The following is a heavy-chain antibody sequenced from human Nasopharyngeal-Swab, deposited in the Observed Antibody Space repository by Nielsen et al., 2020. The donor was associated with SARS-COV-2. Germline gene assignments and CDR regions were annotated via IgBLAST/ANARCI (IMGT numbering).Heavy chain of an antibody. CDR1: GFTFSSYS. V-gene: IGHV3-21*01. CDR2: ISSSSSYI. CDR3: ARDGGADYDSSGYSGAYFDY. Sequence: GGSLRLSCAASGFTFSSYSMNWVRQAPGKGLEWVSSISSSSSYIYYADSVKGRFTISRDNAKTSLYLQMNSLRAEDTAVYYCARDGGADYDSSGYSGAYFDYWGQGTLVTVSS. D-gene: IGHD3-22*01. J-gene: IGHJ4*02.